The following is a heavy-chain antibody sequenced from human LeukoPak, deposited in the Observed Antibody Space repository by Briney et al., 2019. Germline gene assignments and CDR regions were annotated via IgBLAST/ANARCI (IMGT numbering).Heavy chain of an antibody. CDR2: IVPILGIA. Sequence: ASVKVSCKASGGTFSSYAISWVRQAPGQGLEWMGRIVPILGIANYAQKFQGRVTITADKSTSTAYMELSSLRSEDTAVYYCARDQGDLIYWGQGTLVTVSS. CDR3: ARDQGDLIY. D-gene: IGHD3-16*01. V-gene: IGHV1-69*04. CDR1: GGTFSSYA. J-gene: IGHJ4*02.